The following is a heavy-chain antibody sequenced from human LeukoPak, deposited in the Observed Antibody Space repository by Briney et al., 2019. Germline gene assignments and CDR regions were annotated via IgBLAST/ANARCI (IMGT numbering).Heavy chain of an antibody. CDR1: GFTFSDFA. J-gene: IGHJ4*02. CDR3: VKRRVRDIVVVVAADFDF. Sequence: GTSLRLFCTASGFTFSDFAMRWVRQAPGKGLEWVAVISYAGRDIYYADSVKGRFTISRDNSNDTLYLQMSSLRPDDTAIYYCVKRRVRDIVVVVAADFDFWGQGTLVSVSS. V-gene: IGHV3-30*18. CDR2: ISYAGRDI. D-gene: IGHD2-15*01.